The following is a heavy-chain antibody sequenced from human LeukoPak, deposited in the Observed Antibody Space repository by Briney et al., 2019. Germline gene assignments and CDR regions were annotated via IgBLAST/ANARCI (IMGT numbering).Heavy chain of an antibody. Sequence: PGGSLRLSCAASGFTFSSYEMNWVRQAPGKGLEGVSYISSSGSTIYYADSVKGRFTISRDNANNSLYLQMNSLRAEDTAVYYCAGNYDILTGYYSRAFDIWGQGTMVTVSS. V-gene: IGHV3-48*03. J-gene: IGHJ3*02. CDR2: ISSSGSTI. CDR1: GFTFSSYE. D-gene: IGHD3-9*01. CDR3: AGNYDILTGYYSRAFDI.